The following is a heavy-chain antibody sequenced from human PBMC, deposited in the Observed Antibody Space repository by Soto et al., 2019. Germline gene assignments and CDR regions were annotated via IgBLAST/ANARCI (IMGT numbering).Heavy chain of an antibody. Sequence: QVQLVESGGGVVQPGRSLRLSCAASGFTFSSYGMHWVRQAPGKGLAWVAVMYYDGSDEYYADSVKGRFTISRDNSKNTLYLQMNGLRAEDTAIYYCAKDYSSTSYGINYWGQGTLVSVSS. V-gene: IGHV3-33*06. CDR1: GFTFSSYG. CDR2: MYYDGSDE. J-gene: IGHJ4*02. D-gene: IGHD6-19*01. CDR3: AKDYSSTSYGINY.